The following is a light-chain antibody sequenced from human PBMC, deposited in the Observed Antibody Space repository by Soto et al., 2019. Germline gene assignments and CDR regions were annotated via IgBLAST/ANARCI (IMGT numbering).Light chain of an antibody. Sequence: LTQPRSVSGSPGQSVTISCTGTSRDVGGYNYVSWYQQHPGKAPKLMIFDVSQRPSGVPDRFSGSKFGSTASLTISGLQAEDEAAYYCFSYAGGYSFVFGTGTKVTVL. CDR1: SRDVGGYNY. J-gene: IGLJ1*01. CDR2: DVS. V-gene: IGLV2-11*01. CDR3: FSYAGGYSFV.